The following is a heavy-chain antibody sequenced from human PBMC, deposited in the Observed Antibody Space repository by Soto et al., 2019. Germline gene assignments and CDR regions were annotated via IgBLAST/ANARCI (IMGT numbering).Heavy chain of an antibody. J-gene: IGHJ5*02. CDR1: GGSISSRNYY. CDR3: GRVGTSWIFAP. Sequence: SSETLSLTCTVSGGSISSRNYYWGWIRQPPGKGLEWIGSIPYSGSTNYNPSLKSRVTISVDRSKNQFSLKLTSVTAADTAGYYGGRVGTSWIFAPGGQGTLVPVSS. V-gene: IGHV4-39*07. D-gene: IGHD6-13*01. CDR2: IPYSGST.